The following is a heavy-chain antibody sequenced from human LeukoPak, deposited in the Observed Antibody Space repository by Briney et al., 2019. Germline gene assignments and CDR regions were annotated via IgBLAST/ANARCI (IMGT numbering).Heavy chain of an antibody. J-gene: IGHJ5*02. D-gene: IGHD3-3*01. V-gene: IGHV1-18*01. CDR1: GYTFTSYG. CDR2: ISAYNGNT. CDR3: ARAGDKYYDFWSGYYGANNNWFDP. Sequence: GASVKVSCKASGYTFTSYGISWVRQAPEQGLEWMGWISAYNGNTNYAQKLQGRVTMTTDTSTSTAYMELRSLRSDDTAVYYCARAGDKYYDFWSGYYGANNNWFDPWGQGTLVTVSS.